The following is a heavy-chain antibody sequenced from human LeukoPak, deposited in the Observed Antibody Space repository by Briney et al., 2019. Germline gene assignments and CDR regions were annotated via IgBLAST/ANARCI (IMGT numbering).Heavy chain of an antibody. V-gene: IGHV1-46*01. Sequence: ASVKVSCKASGYTFTSYGISWVRQAPGQGLEWMGIINPSGGSTSYAQKFQGRVTITTDTSISTAYMELSSLRSEDTAVYSCAREGLDYWGQGTLVTVSS. CDR3: AREGLDY. J-gene: IGHJ4*02. CDR2: INPSGGST. CDR1: GYTFTSYG.